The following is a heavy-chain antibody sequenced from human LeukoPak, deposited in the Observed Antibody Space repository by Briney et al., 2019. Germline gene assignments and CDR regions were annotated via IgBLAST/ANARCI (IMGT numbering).Heavy chain of an antibody. J-gene: IGHJ4*02. CDR2: IRPKSGDI. CDR1: GYTFTDHY. D-gene: IGHD7-27*01. V-gene: IGHV1-2*02. CDR3: TRGHNWGPDY. Sequence: ASVKVSCKASGYTFTDHYLHWVRQAPGQGLEWVGWIRPKSGDIHYAQTFYGRVTLTRDTSINTAYMELTGLTSDDTGVYYCTRGHNWGPDYWGQGTLIIVSS.